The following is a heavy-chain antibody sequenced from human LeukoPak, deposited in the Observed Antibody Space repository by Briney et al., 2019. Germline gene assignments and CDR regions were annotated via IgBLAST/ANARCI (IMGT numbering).Heavy chain of an antibody. D-gene: IGHD2-2*01. J-gene: IGHJ4*02. CDR3: ARDRGAYQLPIYYFDY. V-gene: IGHV1-46*01. CDR2: INPSGGST. Sequence: ASVKVSCKASGYTFTSYYMHWLRQAPGQGLEWMGIINPSGGSTSYAQKFQGRVTMTRDMSTSTVYMELGSLRSEDTAVYYCARDRGAYQLPIYYFDYWGQATLVTVSS. CDR1: GYTFTSYY.